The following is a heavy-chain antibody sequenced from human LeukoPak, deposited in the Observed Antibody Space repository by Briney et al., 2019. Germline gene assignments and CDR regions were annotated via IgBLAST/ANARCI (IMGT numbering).Heavy chain of an antibody. Sequence: PGGSLRLSCAASGLIFSDHYMDWVRQAPAKGLQWVGGTRNRANTFTTEYAASVKGRFSISRDNSKNSMYLQMSRLKTEDTAIYYCATWGRAVSSTAFDIWGRGTMVTVSS. D-gene: IGHD6-19*01. CDR2: TRNRANTFTT. CDR3: ATWGRAVSSTAFDI. J-gene: IGHJ3*02. CDR1: GLIFSDHY. V-gene: IGHV3-72*01.